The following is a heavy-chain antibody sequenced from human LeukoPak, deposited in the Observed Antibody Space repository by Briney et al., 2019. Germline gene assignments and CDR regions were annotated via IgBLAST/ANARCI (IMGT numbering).Heavy chain of an antibody. Sequence: PGGSLRLSCAASGFTFSVYAMSWVHQAPGKGLEWVSVISGSSGTTYYADSVKGRFTISRDNSKNTLYLQMNSLRAEDTAVYYCAREVGAFDIWGQGTMVTVSS. CDR2: ISGSSGTT. V-gene: IGHV3-23*01. J-gene: IGHJ3*02. CDR3: AREVGAFDI. CDR1: GFTFSVYA.